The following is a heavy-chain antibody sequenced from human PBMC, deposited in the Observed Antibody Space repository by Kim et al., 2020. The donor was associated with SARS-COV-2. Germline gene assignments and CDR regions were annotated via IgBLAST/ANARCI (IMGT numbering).Heavy chain of an antibody. V-gene: IGHV4-4*07. Sequence: SETLSLTCTVSGGSISSYYWSWIRQPAGKGLEWIGRIYTSGSTNYNPSLKSRVTMSVDTSKNQFSLKLSSVTAADTAVYYCARVMGSGWYGGRGFDYWGQGTLVTVSS. CDR2: IYTSGST. D-gene: IGHD6-19*01. J-gene: IGHJ4*02. CDR3: ARVMGSGWYGGRGFDY. CDR1: GGSISSYY.